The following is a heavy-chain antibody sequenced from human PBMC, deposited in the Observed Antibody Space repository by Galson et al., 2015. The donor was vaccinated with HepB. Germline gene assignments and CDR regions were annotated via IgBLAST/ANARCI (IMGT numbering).Heavy chain of an antibody. J-gene: IGHJ6*02. Sequence: SLRLSCAASGFTFSSYGMHWVRQAPGKGLEWVAVISYDGSNKYYADSVKGRFTISRDNSKNTLYLQMNSLRAEDTAVYYCAKDRHSGYDNYYYYGMDVWGQGTTVTVSS. D-gene: IGHD5-12*01. CDR1: GFTFSSYG. V-gene: IGHV3-30*18. CDR3: AKDRHSGYDNYYYYGMDV. CDR2: ISYDGSNK.